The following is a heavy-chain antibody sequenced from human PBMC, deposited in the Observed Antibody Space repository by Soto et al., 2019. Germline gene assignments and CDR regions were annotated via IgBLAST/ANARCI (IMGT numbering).Heavy chain of an antibody. CDR2: IIPIFGTA. V-gene: IGHV1-69*13. D-gene: IGHD2-21*01. CDR1: GYTFTSYY. J-gene: IGHJ6*02. Sequence: SVKVSCKASGYTFTSYYMHWVRQAPGQGLEWMGGIIPIFGTANYAQKFQGRVTITADESTSTAYMEPSSLRSEDTAVYYCARDPGEGYGMDVWGQ. CDR3: ARDPGEGYGMDV.